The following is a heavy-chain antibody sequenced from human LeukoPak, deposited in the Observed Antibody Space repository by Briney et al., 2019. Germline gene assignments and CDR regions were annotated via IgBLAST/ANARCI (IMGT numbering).Heavy chain of an antibody. CDR3: AGGDGYNYSLDY. CDR2: IRYDGSNK. D-gene: IGHD5-24*01. J-gene: IGHJ4*02. V-gene: IGHV3-30*02. CDR1: GFTFSSYG. Sequence: GGSLRLSCAASGFTFSSYGMHWVRQAPGKGLEWVAFIRYDGSNKYYADSVKGRFTISRDNSKNTLYLQMNSLRAEDTAVYYCAGGDGYNYSLDYWGQGTLVTVSS.